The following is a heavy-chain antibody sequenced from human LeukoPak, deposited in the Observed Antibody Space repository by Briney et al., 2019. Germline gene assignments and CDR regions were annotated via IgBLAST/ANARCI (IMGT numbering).Heavy chain of an antibody. CDR1: GYTFTTYG. J-gene: IGHJ4*02. D-gene: IGHD6-6*01. CDR3: ARDLAFRGAFGDDISSSN. V-gene: IGHV1-18*01. CDR2: ISAYNGNT. Sequence: GASVKVSCKASGYTFTTYGISWVRQAPGQGLEWMGWISAYNGNTNYAQKLQGRVTMTTDTSTSTAYTEVRSLRSDDTAVYYCARDLAFRGAFGDDISSSNWGQGTLVTVSS.